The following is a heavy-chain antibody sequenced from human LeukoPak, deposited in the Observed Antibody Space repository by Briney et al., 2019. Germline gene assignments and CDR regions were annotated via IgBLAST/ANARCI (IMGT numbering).Heavy chain of an antibody. D-gene: IGHD3-10*01. J-gene: IGHJ4*02. CDR1: GGSISSTRYY. CDR2: IFYSGST. CDR3: ARGRVGLWFGELPGFDY. V-gene: IGHV4-39*07. Sequence: SETLSLTCTVSGGSISSTRYYWGWIRQPPGKGLEWVGSIFYSGSTYYNPSLKSRVTISVDTSKNQFFLKLSSVTAADTAVYYCARGRVGLWFGELPGFDYWGQGTLVTVSS.